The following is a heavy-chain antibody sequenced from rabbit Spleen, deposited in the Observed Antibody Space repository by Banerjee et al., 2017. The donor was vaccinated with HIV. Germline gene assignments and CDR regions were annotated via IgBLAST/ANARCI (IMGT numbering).Heavy chain of an antibody. J-gene: IGHJ3*01. D-gene: IGHD4-1*01. V-gene: IGHV1S45*01. CDR3: ARGAGLNRLDF. CDR2: IYAGSSGNT. Sequence: QEQLVESGGGLVKPGGSLTLTCTVSGFSFSSSYWIWVRQAPGKGLEWIGCIYAGSSGNTYYASWAKGRFTITKTSSTTVFLQMTSLTAADTATYFCARGAGLNRLDFWGPGTLVTVS. CDR1: GFSFSSSYW.